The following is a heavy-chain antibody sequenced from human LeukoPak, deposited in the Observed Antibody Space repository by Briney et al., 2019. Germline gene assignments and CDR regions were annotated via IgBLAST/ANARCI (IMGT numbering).Heavy chain of an antibody. V-gene: IGHV1-69*02. CDR2: IIPMVGIA. Sequence: SVKVSCKASGGTFSSYTISWVRQAPGRGREWMGRIIPMVGIANYAQKFHARVTITADKSTSTAYMELSSLRSEDTAVYYCVVATVFDYWGQGTLVTVSS. CDR1: GGTFSSYT. CDR3: VVATVFDY. D-gene: IGHD5-12*01. J-gene: IGHJ4*02.